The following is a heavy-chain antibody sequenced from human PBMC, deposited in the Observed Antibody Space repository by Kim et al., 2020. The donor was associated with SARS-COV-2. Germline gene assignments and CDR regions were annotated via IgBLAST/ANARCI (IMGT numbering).Heavy chain of an antibody. Sequence: GGSLRLSCAASGFTFSSYSMNWVRQAPGKGLEWVSSISSSSSYIYYADSVKGRFTISRDNAKNSLYLQMNSLSAEDTAVNHCARLDGPVEMATIFYFDY. J-gene: IGHJ4*01. CDR3: ARLDGPVEMATIFYFDY. CDR2: ISSSSSYI. D-gene: IGHD5-12*01. CDR1: GFTFSSYS. V-gene: IGHV3-21*01.